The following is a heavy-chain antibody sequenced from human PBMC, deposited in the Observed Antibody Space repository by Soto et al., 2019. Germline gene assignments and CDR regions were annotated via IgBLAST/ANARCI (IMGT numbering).Heavy chain of an antibody. CDR3: AKWSGFGDL. Sequence: EVQLLESGGGLVQPGGSLRLSCEASGFAFSDYSITWVRQAPGKGLGYVSGITGSGGLSFYADSVRGRFTVSRDNSKNTVYLQMNSLRLEDTAVYYCAKWSGFGDLWGQGTLVTVSS. J-gene: IGHJ4*02. V-gene: IGHV3-23*01. CDR2: ITGSGGLS. CDR1: GFAFSDYS. D-gene: IGHD3-10*01.